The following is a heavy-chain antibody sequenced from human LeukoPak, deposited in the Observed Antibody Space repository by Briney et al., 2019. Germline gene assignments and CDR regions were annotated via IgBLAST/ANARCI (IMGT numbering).Heavy chain of an antibody. CDR2: ISGSGGST. J-gene: IGHJ4*02. V-gene: IGHV3-23*01. D-gene: IGHD3-10*01. Sequence: GGSLRLSCAASRFTFSSYAMSWVRQAPGKGLEWVSAISGSGGSTYYADSVKGRFTISRDNSKNTLYLQMNSLRAEDTAVYYCAKDSRGVRFGEYGTFDYWGQGTLVTVSS. CDR3: AKDSRGVRFGEYGTFDY. CDR1: RFTFSSYA.